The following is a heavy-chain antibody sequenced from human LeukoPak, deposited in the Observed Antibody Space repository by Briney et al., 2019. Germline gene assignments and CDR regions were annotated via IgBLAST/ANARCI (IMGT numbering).Heavy chain of an antibody. D-gene: IGHD2-2*01. V-gene: IGHV3-23*01. CDR2: ISGRDGRT. J-gene: IGHJ4*02. CDR1: GFMFSRDA. CDR3: ATGGGSIVVPATTGSGYLDY. Sequence: PGGSPRLSCAASGFMFSRDAMTWVRQAPGKGLEWVSAISGRDGRTYYADSVKGRFTISRDNSKNTLYLQMNSLRAEDTAVYYCATGGGSIVVPATTGSGYLDYWGQGTLVTVSS.